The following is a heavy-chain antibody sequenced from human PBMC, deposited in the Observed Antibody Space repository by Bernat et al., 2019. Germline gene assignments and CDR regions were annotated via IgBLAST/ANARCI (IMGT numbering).Heavy chain of an antibody. CDR3: ARAGEMATILDY. D-gene: IGHD5-24*01. V-gene: IGHV3-11*06. CDR2: ISTSYT. CDR1: GFSFRGYY. Sequence: QVQLVESGGGLVKPGGSLRPSCAASGFSFRGYYMSWIRQAPGKGLEWISYISTSYTNYADSVKGRFTISRDIAKNSLYLQMNSLRAEDTALYSCARAGEMATILDYWGHGTLVTVSS. J-gene: IGHJ4*01.